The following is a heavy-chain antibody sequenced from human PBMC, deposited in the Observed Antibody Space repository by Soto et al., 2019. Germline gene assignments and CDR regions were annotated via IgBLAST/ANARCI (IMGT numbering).Heavy chain of an antibody. J-gene: IGHJ6*02. CDR3: ARPVPPTSTAPTTWYYYYGMDV. CDR2: IIPIFGTA. Sequence: SVKVSCKASGGTFSSYTISWVRQAPGQGLEWMGGIIPIFGTANYAQKFQGRVTITADESTSTAYMELSSLRSEDTAADYCARPVPPTSTAPTTWYYYYGMDVWGQGTTVTVSS. CDR1: GGTFSSYT. V-gene: IGHV1-69*13. D-gene: IGHD1-7*01.